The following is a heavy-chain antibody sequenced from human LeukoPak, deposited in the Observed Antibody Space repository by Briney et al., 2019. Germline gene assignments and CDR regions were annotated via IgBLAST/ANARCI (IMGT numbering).Heavy chain of an antibody. Sequence: GGSLRLSCAASGFTFNFFSMYWVRQSPGKGLEWVAVISYDATNEYYADSVKGRFTISRDDSKSTLYLQMNSLRAEDTAVYYCVRDFASGSYYNLFDYRGQGTLVTVSS. V-gene: IGHV3-30*04. CDR2: ISYDATNE. CDR1: GFTFNFFS. J-gene: IGHJ4*02. CDR3: VRDFASGSYYNLFDY. D-gene: IGHD3-10*01.